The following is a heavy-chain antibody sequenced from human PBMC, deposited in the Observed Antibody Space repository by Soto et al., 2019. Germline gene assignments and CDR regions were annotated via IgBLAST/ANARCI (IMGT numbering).Heavy chain of an antibody. J-gene: IGHJ4*02. D-gene: IGHD2-15*01. CDR3: ARGGVVGYSSGGRGSDFDY. V-gene: IGHV3-33*01. CDR2: IWQDGSNE. Sequence: QVQLVESGGGVVQPGRSLRLSCAASEFALRSFGMHWVRQAPCKGREWVAVIWQDGSNEFYADSVKCRFTNSRDNSKNTVYLRMNSLRVEDTVVYYGARGGVVGYSSGGRGSDFDYWGRGTRVTVSS. CDR1: EFALRSFG.